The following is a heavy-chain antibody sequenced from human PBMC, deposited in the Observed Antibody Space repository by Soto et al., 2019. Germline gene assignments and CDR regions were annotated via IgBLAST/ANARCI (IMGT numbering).Heavy chain of an antibody. J-gene: IGHJ6*02. Sequence: PGESLKISCKGFGDSFTTYWVGWVRQMPGKGLEWMGRIDPSDSYTNYSPSFQGQVTISADKSISTAYLQWSSLKASDTAMYYCARLYDSSGYSVWGQGTTVTVSS. D-gene: IGHD3-22*01. CDR1: GDSFTTYW. V-gene: IGHV5-10-1*04. CDR3: ARLYDSSGYSV. CDR2: IDPSDSYT.